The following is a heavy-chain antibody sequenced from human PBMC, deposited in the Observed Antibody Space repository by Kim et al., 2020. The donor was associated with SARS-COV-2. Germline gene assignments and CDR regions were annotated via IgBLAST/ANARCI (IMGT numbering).Heavy chain of an antibody. V-gene: IGHV4-4*08. CDR3: SRSAGFFAGSYYYELEV. J-gene: IGHJ6*02. Sequence: SETLSLTCTVSGGSIGTYYWNWVRQPPQKGLEWIGYFFSGGRSSFNPSLKSRLTMSADTSKNQVSLTLTSVTTADSARYYCSRSAGFFAGSYYYELEVWGQETTVTVSS. D-gene: IGHD6-19*01. CDR2: FFSGGRS. CDR1: GGSIGTYY.